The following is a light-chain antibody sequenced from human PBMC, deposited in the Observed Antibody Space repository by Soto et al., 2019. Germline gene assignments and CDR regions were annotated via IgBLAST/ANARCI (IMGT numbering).Light chain of an antibody. CDR1: QSINSY. CDR2: AAS. CDR3: QHYNSYSEA. V-gene: IGKV1-5*01. J-gene: IGKJ1*01. Sequence: DIQMTQSPSSLSASVGDRVTITCRASQSINSYLNWYRQKPGKAPKLLIYAASSLQSGVPSRFSGSGSGTEFTLTISSLQPDDFATYYCQHYNSYSEAFGQGGKVDI.